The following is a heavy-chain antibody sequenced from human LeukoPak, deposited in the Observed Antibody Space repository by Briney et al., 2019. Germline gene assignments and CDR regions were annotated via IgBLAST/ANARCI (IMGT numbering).Heavy chain of an antibody. CDR1: GFTFNDYG. J-gene: IGHJ6*03. CDR2: INWNGGRT. CDR3: AKNGDRGAYCSGGSCYPCYYYYMDV. D-gene: IGHD2-15*01. Sequence: GWSLRLSCAASGFTFNDYGMSWVRQAPGKGLEWVSGINWNGGRTGYADSMKGRFIISRDNAKNSLYLQMNSLRAEDTAVYYCAKNGDRGAYCSGGSCYPCYYYYMDVWGKGTTVTISS. V-gene: IGHV3-20*04.